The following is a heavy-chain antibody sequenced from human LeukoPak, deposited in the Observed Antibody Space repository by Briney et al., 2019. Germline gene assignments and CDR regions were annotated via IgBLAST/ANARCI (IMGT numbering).Heavy chain of an antibody. CDR2: ISYDGSNK. Sequence: GGSLRLSCAASGFTFSSYGMHWVRQAPGKGLEWVAVISYDGSNKYYADSVKGRFTISRDNSKNTLYLQMNSLRAEDTAVYYCAKDGESTGAADVWGKGTTVTVSS. D-gene: IGHD4-17*01. CDR3: AKDGESTGAADV. CDR1: GFTFSSYG. V-gene: IGHV3-30*18. J-gene: IGHJ6*04.